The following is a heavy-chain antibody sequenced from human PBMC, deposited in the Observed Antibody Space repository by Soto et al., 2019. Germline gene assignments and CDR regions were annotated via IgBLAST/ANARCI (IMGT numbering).Heavy chain of an antibody. J-gene: IGHJ4*02. CDR1: GGSVSSGSYY. CDR3: ARDGYSSWSFDY. Sequence: PSETLSLTCTVSGGSVSSGSYYWSWIRQPPGKGLEWIGYIYYSGSTNYNPSLKSRVTISVDTSKNQFSLKLSSVTAADTAVYYCARDGYSSWSFDYWGQGTLVTVSS. D-gene: IGHD6-6*01. CDR2: IYYSGST. V-gene: IGHV4-61*01.